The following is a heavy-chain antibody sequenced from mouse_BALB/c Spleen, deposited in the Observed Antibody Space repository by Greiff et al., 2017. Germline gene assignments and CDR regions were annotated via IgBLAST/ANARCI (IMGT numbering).Heavy chain of an antibody. J-gene: IGHJ2*01. V-gene: IGHV5-6-5*01. Sequence: EVKVVESGGGLVKPGGSLKLSCAASGFTFSSYAMSWVRQTPEKRLEWVASISSGGSTYYPDSVKGRFTISRDNARNILYLQMSSLRSEDTAMYYCARSGSFDYWGQGTTLTVSS. CDR3: ARSGSFDY. CDR2: ISSGGST. CDR1: GFTFSSYA. D-gene: IGHD1-1*01.